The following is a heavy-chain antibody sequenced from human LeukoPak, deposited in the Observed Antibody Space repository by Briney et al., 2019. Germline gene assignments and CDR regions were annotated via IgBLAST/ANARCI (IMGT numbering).Heavy chain of an antibody. D-gene: IGHD3-9*01. Sequence: GGSLRLSCAASGFTFSTYDMHWVRQATGKGLEWVSAIDTTGDTYYPGSVKGRFTISRDNAKNSLYLQMNSLRAEDTAVYYCARDHDWDYMDVWGKGTTVTVSS. J-gene: IGHJ6*03. CDR1: GFTFSTYD. V-gene: IGHV3-13*01. CDR3: ARDHDWDYMDV. CDR2: IDTTGDT.